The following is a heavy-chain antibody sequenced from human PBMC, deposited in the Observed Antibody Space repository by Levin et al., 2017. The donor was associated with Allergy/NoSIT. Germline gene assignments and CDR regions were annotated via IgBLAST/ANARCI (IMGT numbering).Heavy chain of an antibody. J-gene: IGHJ4*02. D-gene: IGHD6-13*01. Sequence: PSETLSLTCAVYGGSFSGYYWSWIRQPPGKGLEWIGEINHSGSTNYNPSLKSRVTISVDTSKNQFSLKLSSVTAADTAVYYCARATRREQQLVANDYWGQGTLVTVSS. CDR2: INHSGST. V-gene: IGHV4-34*01. CDR3: ARATRREQQLVANDY. CDR1: GGSFSGYY.